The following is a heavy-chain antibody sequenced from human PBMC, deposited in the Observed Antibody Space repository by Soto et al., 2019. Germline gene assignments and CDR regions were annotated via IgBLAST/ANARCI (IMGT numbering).Heavy chain of an antibody. J-gene: IGHJ6*02. CDR2: ISSSGSYI. CDR3: ARQQQLVTETPNYYYYGMDV. D-gene: IGHD6-13*01. Sequence: PGGSLRLSCAASGFTFSSYSMNWVRQAPGKGLEWVSSISSSGSYIYYADPVKGRFTISRDNAKNSLYLQMNSLRAEDTAVYYCARQQQLVTETPNYYYYGMDVWGQGTTVTVSS. CDR1: GFTFSSYS. V-gene: IGHV3-21*01.